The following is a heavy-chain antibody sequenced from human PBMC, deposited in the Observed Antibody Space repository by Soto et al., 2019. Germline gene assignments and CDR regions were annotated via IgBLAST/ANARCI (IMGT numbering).Heavy chain of an antibody. CDR3: ARAAPRYCSGGSRYSGRDY. V-gene: IGHV4-34*01. D-gene: IGHD2-15*01. Sequence: PSQTQSLTCAVYDGSFGGYCCRWIRQPPGKWLEWIGEINHSGSTNYNPSLKSRVTISVDTSKNQFSLKLSSVTAADTAVYYCARAAPRYCSGGSRYSGRDYWGQRTLVTVTS. CDR1: DGSFGGYC. CDR2: INHSGST. J-gene: IGHJ4*02.